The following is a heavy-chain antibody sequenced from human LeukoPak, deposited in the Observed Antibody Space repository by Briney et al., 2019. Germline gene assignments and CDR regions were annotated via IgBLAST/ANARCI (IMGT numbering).Heavy chain of an antibody. CDR3: ARSYDSSGYYYDY. V-gene: IGHV1-69*04. CDR2: IIPILDIA. CDR1: GGTFITYA. Sequence: ASVKVSCKASGGTFITYAISWVRQAPGQGLEWMGRIIPILDIANYARKFLGRVTITADRSTSTAYMELSSLRSEDTAVYYCARSYDSSGYYYDYWGQGTLVTVSS. J-gene: IGHJ4*02. D-gene: IGHD3-22*01.